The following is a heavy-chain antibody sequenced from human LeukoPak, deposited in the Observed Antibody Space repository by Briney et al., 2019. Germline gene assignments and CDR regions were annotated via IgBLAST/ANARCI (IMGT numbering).Heavy chain of an antibody. CDR2: IYYSGST. D-gene: IGHD5-18*01. CDR3: ARDNGGTAMAYYYYYYMDV. CDR1: GGSISSSSYY. V-gene: IGHV4-39*01. Sequence: SETLSLTCTVSGGSISSSSYYWGWIRQPPGKGLEWIGSIYYSGSTYYNPSLKSRVTISVDTSKNQFSLKLSSVTAADTAVYYCARDNGGTAMAYYYYYYMDVWGKGTTVTISS. J-gene: IGHJ6*03.